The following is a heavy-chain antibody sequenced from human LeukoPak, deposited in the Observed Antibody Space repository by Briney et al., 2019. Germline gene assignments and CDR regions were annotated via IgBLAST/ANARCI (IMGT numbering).Heavy chain of an antibody. CDR2: FDPEDGGT. D-gene: IGHD3-3*01. J-gene: IGHJ6*02. Sequence: ASVKVSCKVSGYTLTELSMHWVRQVPGKGLERMGGFDPEDGGTIYAQKFQGRVTMTEDTSTDTAYMELSSLRSEDTAVYYCALTHRTIFGVVASGMDVWGQGTTVTVSS. CDR1: GYTLTELS. V-gene: IGHV1-24*01. CDR3: ALTHRTIFGVVASGMDV.